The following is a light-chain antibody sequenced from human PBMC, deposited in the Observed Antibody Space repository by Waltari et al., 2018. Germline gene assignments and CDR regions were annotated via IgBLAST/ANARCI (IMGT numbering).Light chain of an antibody. CDR1: ALPQQY. V-gene: IGLV3-25*03. J-gene: IGLJ3*02. CDR2: KDT. Sequence: SYELTQPPSVSMSPGQTARITCSGDALPQQYTYWYQQKPGQAPVLVIYKDTERPSGIPERFSGSSSGTTVTLTISGLQAEDEADYYCQSADSSGTYWMFGGGTKLTVL. CDR3: QSADSSGTYWM.